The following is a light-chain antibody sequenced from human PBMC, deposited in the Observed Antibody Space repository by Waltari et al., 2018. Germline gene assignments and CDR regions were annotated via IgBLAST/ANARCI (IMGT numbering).Light chain of an antibody. V-gene: IGLV3-1*01. CDR1: PLGRKC. J-gene: IGLJ1*01. CDR3: QTWDSNIFV. CDR2: ADS. Sequence: SFELTQPSSVSVSPGQTASIACPGHPLGRKCTSWYQQKAGQSPVLVIYADSERPSGVPGRFSAARSGDTVTLNISGTQDLDEADYYCQTWDSNIFVFGPGTKVTVL.